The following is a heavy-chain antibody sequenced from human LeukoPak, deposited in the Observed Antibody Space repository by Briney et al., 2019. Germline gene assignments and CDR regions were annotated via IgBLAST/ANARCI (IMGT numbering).Heavy chain of an antibody. J-gene: IGHJ5*02. CDR3: SEGYFEPFDH. CDR2: LSYTGKT. V-gene: IGHV4-59*02. D-gene: IGHD2/OR15-2a*01. CDR1: GASVSTSH. Sequence: SETLSLTCLVSGASVSTSHWNWIRQLPGKGLEWIGCLSYTGKTDYNPSLTSRVTISLGTSKNQVSLKLRSVTAADTAVYYCSEGYFEPFDHWGQGILVIVSS.